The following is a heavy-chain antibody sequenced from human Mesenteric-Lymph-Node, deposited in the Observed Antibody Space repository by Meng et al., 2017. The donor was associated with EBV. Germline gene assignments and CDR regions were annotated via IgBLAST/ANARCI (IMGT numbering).Heavy chain of an antibody. CDR2: IYHTGTT. D-gene: IGHD3-9*01. CDR1: GGSLSSGGYS. V-gene: IGHV4-30-2*01. J-gene: IGHJ4*02. CDR3: ARAGAYYDVLTGFDY. Sequence: LQLQASGSRLVKPSPTLSLTCAVFGGSLSSGGYSWNWIRQTPGRGLEWIGYIYHTGTTYYNPSLKSRVTMSVDRSTNQFSLWLKSVTAADTAIYYCARAGAYYDVLTGFDYWGQGTLVTGSS.